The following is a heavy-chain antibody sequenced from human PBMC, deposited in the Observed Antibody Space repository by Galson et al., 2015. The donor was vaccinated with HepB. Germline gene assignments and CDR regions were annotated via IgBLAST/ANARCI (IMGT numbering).Heavy chain of an antibody. V-gene: IGHV3-11*03. Sequence: SLRLSCAASGFTFGGYYMSWIRLAPGKGLEWISYISSSGVHTDYADSVKGRFTISRDSANNLVYLQMTSLRAEDTAVYYCARNKYDANGQNWLDPWGQGTLVTVSS. J-gene: IGHJ5*02. CDR2: ISSSGVHT. CDR1: GFTFGGYY. CDR3: ARNKYDANGQNWLDP. D-gene: IGHD4/OR15-4a*01.